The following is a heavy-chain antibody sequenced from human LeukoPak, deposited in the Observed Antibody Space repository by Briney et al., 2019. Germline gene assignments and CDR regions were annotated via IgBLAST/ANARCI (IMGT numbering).Heavy chain of an antibody. CDR2: ISWNSGSI. CDR3: AKAVRGVMEGQFDY. Sequence: GGSLRLSCAASGFTFDDYAMHWVRQAPGKGLEWVSGISWNSGSIGYADSVKGRFTISRDNAKNSLYLQMNSLRAEDTALYYCAKAVRGVMEGQFDYWGQGTLVTVSS. CDR1: GFTFDDYA. D-gene: IGHD3-10*01. V-gene: IGHV3-9*01. J-gene: IGHJ4*02.